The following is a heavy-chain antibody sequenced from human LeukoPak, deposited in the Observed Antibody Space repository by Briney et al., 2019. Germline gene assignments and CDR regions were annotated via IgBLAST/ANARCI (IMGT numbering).Heavy chain of an antibody. CDR1: GFTFSSYE. Sequence: GGSLRLSCAASGFTFSSYEMNWVRQAPGKGLEWVSVISSDGSYKHYADSVKGRFTISRDNSKNTLYLQMNSLRAEDTAVFYCAKDMGDTAMLSGGWGQGTLVTVSS. J-gene: IGHJ4*02. CDR3: AKDMGDTAMLSGG. D-gene: IGHD5-18*01. V-gene: IGHV3-30*18. CDR2: ISSDGSYK.